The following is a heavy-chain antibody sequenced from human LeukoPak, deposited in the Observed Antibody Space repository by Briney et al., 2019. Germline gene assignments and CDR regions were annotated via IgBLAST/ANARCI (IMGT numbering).Heavy chain of an antibody. J-gene: IGHJ5*02. D-gene: IGHD5-18*01. CDR3: ARDKAHTYGRYFDP. V-gene: IGHV4-59*01. CDR2: ISNGNT. CDR1: GGTFSTYY. Sequence: PSETLSLTCTVSGGTFSTYYWNWIRETPGKGLEWIGHISNGNTDYNPALKSRVPITVDTAKNQFSLKLTSVTAADTAIYYCARDKAHTYGRYFDPWGQGALVTVSS.